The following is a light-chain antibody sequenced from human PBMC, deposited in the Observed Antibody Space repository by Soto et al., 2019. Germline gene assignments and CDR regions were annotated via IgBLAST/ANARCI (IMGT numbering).Light chain of an antibody. CDR2: DAS. CDR3: QQYNTWPRK. V-gene: IGKV3-15*01. Sequence: EIVMTQSPATLTVSPGERATLSCSSSHCSKDYVAFFQQTPGQAPRLLTSDASTRATAIPARFSGSGSGTEFTLSISSLQSEDFAVYYCQQYNTWPRKFGQGTKVDI. J-gene: IGKJ1*01. CDR1: HCSKDY.